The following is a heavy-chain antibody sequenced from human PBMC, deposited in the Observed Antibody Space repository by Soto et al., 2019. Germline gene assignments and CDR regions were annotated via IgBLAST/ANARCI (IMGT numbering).Heavy chain of an antibody. CDR3: ERCRSLDT. Sequence: PGGSLRLSCADSGFILRNYWMSWVRQAPGMGLQWVASIKEDGSEKYYVDPVKGRFTISRENAKNSLYLQMNSLRAEDTAVYYCERCRSLDTWGQGILVTVSS. CDR2: IKEDGSEK. CDR1: GFILRNYW. J-gene: IGHJ5*02. V-gene: IGHV3-7*03.